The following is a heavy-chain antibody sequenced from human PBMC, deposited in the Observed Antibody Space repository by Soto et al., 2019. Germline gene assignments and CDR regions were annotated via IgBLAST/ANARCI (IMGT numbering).Heavy chain of an antibody. D-gene: IGHD3-22*01. CDR3: ARASPTYYYDSSGYQPFGT. J-gene: IGHJ5*02. V-gene: IGHV3-48*03. Sequence: LRLSCAASGFTFSSYEMNWVRQAPGKGLEWVSYISSSGSTIYYADSVRGRFTISRDNAKNSLYLQMNSLRAEDTAVYYCARASPTYYYDSSGYQPFGTWGQGTLVTVSS. CDR1: GFTFSSYE. CDR2: ISSSGSTI.